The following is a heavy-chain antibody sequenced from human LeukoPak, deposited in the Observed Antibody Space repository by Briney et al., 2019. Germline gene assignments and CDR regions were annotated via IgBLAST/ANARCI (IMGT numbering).Heavy chain of an antibody. CDR2: IRYDGSNE. Sequence: GGSLRLSCAPSGFTFSIYGMHWVRQAPGKGLDWVAFIRYDGSNEYYADSVKGRFTISRDNSKNTLYLQVNSLRAEDSAVYYCARDLTYSAWYYFDYWGQGTLVTVSS. CDR3: ARDLTYSAWYYFDY. V-gene: IGHV3-30*02. CDR1: GFTFSIYG. D-gene: IGHD6-19*01. J-gene: IGHJ4*02.